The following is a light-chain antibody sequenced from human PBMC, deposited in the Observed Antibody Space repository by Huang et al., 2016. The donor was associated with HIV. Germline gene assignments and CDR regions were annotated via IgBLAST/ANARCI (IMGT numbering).Light chain of an antibody. Sequence: DIQMTQSPSSLSASVGDRVTITCKASQDISKYLNWYQQKPGKAPKLLIYDASHLETGVPSMFSGSGSGTDFTFTISSLQPEDISTYYCQQYDNLPLTFGQGTKLEIK. CDR1: QDISKY. CDR2: DAS. CDR3: QQYDNLPLT. J-gene: IGKJ2*01. V-gene: IGKV1-33*01.